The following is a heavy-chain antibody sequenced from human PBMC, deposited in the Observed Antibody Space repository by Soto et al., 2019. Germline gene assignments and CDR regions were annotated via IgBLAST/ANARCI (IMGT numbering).Heavy chain of an antibody. V-gene: IGHV1-69*01. J-gene: IGHJ6*02. CDR2: IIPIFGTA. Sequence: QVQLVQSGAEVKKPGSSVKVSCKASGGTFSSYAISWVRQAPGQGLEWMGGIIPIFGTANYAQKFQGRVTITADESTSTAYMELSSLRSEDTVVYYCARGPEYSSSSVVDYYYYYGMDVWGQGTTVTVSS. CDR1: GGTFSSYA. CDR3: ARGPEYSSSSVVDYYYYYGMDV. D-gene: IGHD6-6*01.